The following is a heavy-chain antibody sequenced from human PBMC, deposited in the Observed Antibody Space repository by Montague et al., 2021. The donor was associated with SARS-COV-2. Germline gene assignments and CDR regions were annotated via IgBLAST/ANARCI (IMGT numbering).Heavy chain of an antibody. J-gene: IGHJ4*02. CDR2: IAFDGSSK. CDR1: GFTFSTYA. Sequence: SLRLSCAASGFTFSTYAMHWVRQAPGKGLEWLSSIAFDGSSKFYVDSMKGRFTVSRDNSKNTAYLQINSLTTDDTAVYYCARGLLRYSSGSFCDYWGQGTLVTVSS. V-gene: IGHV3-30-3*01. CDR3: ARGLLRYSSGSFCDY. D-gene: IGHD3-10*01.